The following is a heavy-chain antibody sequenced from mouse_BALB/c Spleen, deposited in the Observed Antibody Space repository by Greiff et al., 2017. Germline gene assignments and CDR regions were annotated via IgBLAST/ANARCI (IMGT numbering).Heavy chain of an antibody. Sequence: QVQLQQSGPSLVQPSQSLSITCTVSGFSLTSYGVHWVRQSPGKGLEWLGVIWRGGSTDYNAAFMSRLSITKDNSKSQVFFKMNSLQADDTAIYYCAKNRSSRGGAMDYWGQGTSVTVSS. J-gene: IGHJ4*01. CDR1: GFSLTSYG. CDR2: IWRGGST. CDR3: AKNRSSRGGAMDY. V-gene: IGHV2-5-1*01. D-gene: IGHD1-1*01.